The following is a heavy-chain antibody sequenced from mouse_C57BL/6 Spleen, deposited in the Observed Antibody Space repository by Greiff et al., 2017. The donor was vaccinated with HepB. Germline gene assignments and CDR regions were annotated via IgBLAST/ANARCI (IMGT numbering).Heavy chain of an antibody. J-gene: IGHJ3*01. D-gene: IGHD2-3*01. CDR1: GFTFSSYA. V-gene: IGHV5-4*01. CDR3: ARGGDGLAY. Sequence: EVHLVESGGGLVKPGGSLKLSCAASGFTFSSYAMSWVRQTPEKRLEWVATISDGGSYTYYPDNVKGRFTISRDNAKNNLYLQMSHLKSEDTAMYYCARGGDGLAYWGQGTLVTVSA. CDR2: ISDGGSYT.